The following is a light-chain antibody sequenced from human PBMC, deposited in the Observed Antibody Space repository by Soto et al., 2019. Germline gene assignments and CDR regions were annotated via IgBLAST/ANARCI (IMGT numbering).Light chain of an antibody. V-gene: IGKV3-20*01. J-gene: IGKJ3*01. Sequence: EIVLTQSPGTLSLSAGERATLSCRASQRISTSYLAWYQQKPGRAPRVLVYGTSTRATGIPSRFSGSGSGTDFTLTIRRLEPEDFAVYYCQQSGDSPLTFGPGTKVDIK. CDR3: QQSGDSPLT. CDR1: QRISTSY. CDR2: GTS.